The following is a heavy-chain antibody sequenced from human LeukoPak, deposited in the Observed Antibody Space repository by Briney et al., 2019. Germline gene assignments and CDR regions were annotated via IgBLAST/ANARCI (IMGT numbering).Heavy chain of an antibody. CDR1: GYSISSGYY. CDR2: IYHSGST. J-gene: IGHJ6*03. V-gene: IGHV4-38-2*02. CDR3: ARVSHYYYYMGV. Sequence: SETLSLTCTVSGYSISSGYYWGWIRQPPGKGLEWIGSIYHSGSTYYNPSLKSRVTISVDTSKNQFSLKLSSVTAADTAVYYCARVSHYYYYMGVWGKGTTVTVSS.